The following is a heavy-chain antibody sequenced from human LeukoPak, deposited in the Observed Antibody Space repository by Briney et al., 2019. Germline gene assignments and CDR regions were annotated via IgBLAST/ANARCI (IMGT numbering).Heavy chain of an antibody. CDR2: IRYDGSNK. CDR3: AKDREWQSLLFGAFDV. J-gene: IGHJ3*01. D-gene: IGHD4-11*01. Sequence: GGSLRLSCAASGFTFSSYGMHWVRQAPGKGLEWVAFIRYDGSNKYYADSVKGRFTISRDNSKNTLYLQMNSLRAEDTAVYYCAKDREWQSLLFGAFDVWGQGTMVTVTS. CDR1: GFTFSSYG. V-gene: IGHV3-30*02.